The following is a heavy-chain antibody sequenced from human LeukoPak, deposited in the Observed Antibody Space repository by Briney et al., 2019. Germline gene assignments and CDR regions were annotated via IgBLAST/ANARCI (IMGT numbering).Heavy chain of an antibody. CDR2: ISYDGHDK. V-gene: IGHV3-30*18. J-gene: IGHJ3*01. Sequence: GRSLRLSCAVSGFTFSRFGMNWVRQAPGKGLEGVATISYDGHDKYYADSVKDRFTISRDNSMLYLQMNNVRPEDTAVYYCAKDLREAGSGTYGDAFDLWGQGTMVAV. D-gene: IGHD3-10*01. CDR3: AKDLREAGSGTYGDAFDL. CDR1: GFTFSRFG.